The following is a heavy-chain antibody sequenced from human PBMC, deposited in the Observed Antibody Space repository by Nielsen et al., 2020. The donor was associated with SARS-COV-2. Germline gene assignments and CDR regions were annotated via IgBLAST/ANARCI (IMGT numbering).Heavy chain of an antibody. V-gene: IGHV3-66*01. J-gene: IGHJ6*02. D-gene: IGHD1-1*01. CDR1: GFTFSSYA. Sequence: GGSLRLSCAASGFTFSSYAMHWVRQAPGKGLEWISSIYVGGNKYYADSVRGRFTISRDTSKNTVYLQMSSLRADDTALYYCARDLVAPGNPDYYDYGLDVWGQGTSVTVFS. CDR3: ARDLVAPGNPDYYDYGLDV. CDR2: IYVGGNK.